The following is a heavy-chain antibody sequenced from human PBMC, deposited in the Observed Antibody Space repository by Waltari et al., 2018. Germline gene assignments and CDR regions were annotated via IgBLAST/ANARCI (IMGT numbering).Heavy chain of an antibody. J-gene: IGHJ4*02. D-gene: IGHD6-13*01. CDR1: GGPISSGDYY. V-gene: IGHV4-30-4*08. CDR3: ARYSSSWYPLLFFDY. CDR2: IYYSGST. Sequence: QVQLQESGPGLVKPSQTLSPTCPVSGGPISSGDYYWSWIRPPPGKGLEWIGYIYYSGSTYYNPSLKSRVTISVDTSKNQFSLKLSSVTAADTAVYYCARYSSSWYPLLFFDYWGQGTLVTVSS.